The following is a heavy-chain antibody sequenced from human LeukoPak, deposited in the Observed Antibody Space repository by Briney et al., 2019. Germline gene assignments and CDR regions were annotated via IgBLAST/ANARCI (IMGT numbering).Heavy chain of an antibody. J-gene: IGHJ4*02. D-gene: IGHD6-13*01. CDR2: TYYRSKRYN. Sequence: SQTLSLTCAISGGSVSSNSAAWNWIRQSRSRGLEWLGRTYYRSKRYNDYAVSVKSRITINPDTSKNQFSLQLNSVTPEDTAVYYCARDGGSSSWSFDYWGQGTLVTVSS. V-gene: IGHV6-1*01. CDR3: ARDGGSSSWSFDY. CDR1: GGSVSSNSAA.